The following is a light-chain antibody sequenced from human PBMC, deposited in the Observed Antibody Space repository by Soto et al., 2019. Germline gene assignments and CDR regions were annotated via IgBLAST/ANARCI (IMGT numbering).Light chain of an antibody. V-gene: IGLV1-40*01. CDR1: ISNIGAGYG. CDR2: DNT. J-gene: IGLJ2*01. CDR3: QSYDSSLSGLV. Sequence: QSVLTQPPSVSGAPGQRVTLSCTGNISNIGAGYGVHWYQQLPGRAPKLLVYDNTKRHSGVPDRFSGSKSGTSASLAITRLQADDEADYYCQSYDSSLSGLVFGGGTKLTVL.